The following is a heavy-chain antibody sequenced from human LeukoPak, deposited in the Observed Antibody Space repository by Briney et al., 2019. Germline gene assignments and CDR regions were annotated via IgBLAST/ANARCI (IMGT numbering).Heavy chain of an antibody. V-gene: IGHV1-69*02. J-gene: IGHJ3*02. CDR3: ASIYDFWSGYLGHDAFDI. CDR1: GGTFSSYT. CDR2: IIPILGVA. D-gene: IGHD3-3*01. Sequence: SVKVSCKASGGTFSSYTISWVRQAPGQGLEWMGRIIPILGVANYAQKFQGRVTITADKSTSTAYMELSSLRSEDTAVYYCASIYDFWSGYLGHDAFDIWGQGTMVTVSS.